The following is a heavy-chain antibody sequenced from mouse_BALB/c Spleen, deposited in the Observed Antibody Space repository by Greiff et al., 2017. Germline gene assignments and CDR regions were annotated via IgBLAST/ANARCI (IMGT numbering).Heavy chain of an antibody. Sequence: LVKTGASVKISCKASGYSFTGYYMHWVKQSHGKSLEWIGYISCYNGATSYNQKFKGKATFTVDTSSSTAYMQFNSLTSEDSAVYYCARDPITTVVATGAMDYWGQGTSVTVSS. V-gene: IGHV1S34*01. D-gene: IGHD1-1*01. CDR2: ISCYNGAT. J-gene: IGHJ4*01. CDR1: GYSFTGYY. CDR3: ARDPITTVVATGAMDY.